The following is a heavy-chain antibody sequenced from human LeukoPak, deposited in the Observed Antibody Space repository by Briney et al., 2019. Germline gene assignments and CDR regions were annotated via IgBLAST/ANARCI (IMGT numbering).Heavy chain of an antibody. CDR1: GFTFSSYS. CDR2: ISSSSGTI. Sequence: GGSLRLSCAASGFTFSSYSMNWVRQAPGKGLEWVSYISSSSGTIYYADSVKGRFTISRDNAKNSLYLQMNSLRAEDTAVYYCAGVEMATISLDYWGQGTLVTVSS. V-gene: IGHV3-48*01. CDR3: AGVEMATISLDY. J-gene: IGHJ4*02. D-gene: IGHD5-24*01.